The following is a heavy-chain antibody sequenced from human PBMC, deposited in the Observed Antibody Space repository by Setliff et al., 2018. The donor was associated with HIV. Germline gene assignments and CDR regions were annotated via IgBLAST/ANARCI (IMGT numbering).Heavy chain of an antibody. V-gene: IGHV4-34*01. CDR3: ARHRAQRGSGTYYDDWFDP. D-gene: IGHD3-10*01. Sequence: SETLSLTCAFNGGSLSGYYWSWIRQTPGKGLEWIGEVHYSGRTAYNPSLQSRVAISVDMYRNQFFLRLTSVTAADTSVYYCARHRAQRGSGTYYDDWFDPWGQGTRVTVS. J-gene: IGHJ5*02. CDR2: VHYSGRT. CDR1: GGSLSGYY.